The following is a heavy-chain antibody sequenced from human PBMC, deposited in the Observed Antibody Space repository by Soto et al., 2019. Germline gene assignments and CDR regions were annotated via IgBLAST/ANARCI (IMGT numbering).Heavy chain of an antibody. V-gene: IGHV1-18*04. CDR3: ARDLELAYCGGDCYSQAFDI. Sequence: ASVKLSCKASGYTFTSYGISWVRQAPGQGLEWMGWISAYNGNTNYAQKLQGRVTMTTDTSTSTAYMELRSLRSDDTAVYYCARDLELAYCGGDCYSQAFDIWGQGTMVTVSS. J-gene: IGHJ3*02. D-gene: IGHD2-21*02. CDR1: GYTFTSYG. CDR2: ISAYNGNT.